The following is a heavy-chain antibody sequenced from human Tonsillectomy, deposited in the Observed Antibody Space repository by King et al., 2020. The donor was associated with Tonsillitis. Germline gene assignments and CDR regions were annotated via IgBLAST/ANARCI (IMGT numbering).Heavy chain of an antibody. J-gene: IGHJ6*02. Sequence: VQLVQSGAEVKKPGSSVKVSCKASGGTFSSYAISWVRQATGQGLEWMGGIIPIFGTANYAQKFQGRVTITADESTSTAYMELSSRRSEDTAGYYCARDSWVAGTKGNGMDVWGQGTTVTVSS. V-gene: IGHV1-69*01. CDR2: IIPIFGTA. CDR3: ARDSWVAGTKGNGMDV. D-gene: IGHD6-19*01. CDR1: GGTFSSYA.